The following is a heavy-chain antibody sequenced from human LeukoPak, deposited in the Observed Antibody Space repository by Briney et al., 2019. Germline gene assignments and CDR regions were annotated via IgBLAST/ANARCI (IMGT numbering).Heavy chain of an antibody. CDR2: IRSSGSTI. Sequence: GGSLRLSCAASGFTFSSYTMNWVRQAPGKGRECLSDIRSSGSTIYYADSVKGRFTVSTDDAKNSLYLQMNRMGVEHTAVYYITRDCGRDCFDAFYIWGRRTIVTVSS. CDR1: GFTFSSYT. J-gene: IGHJ3*02. D-gene: IGHD2-21*02. V-gene: IGHV3-48*03. CDR3: TRDCGRDCFDAFYI.